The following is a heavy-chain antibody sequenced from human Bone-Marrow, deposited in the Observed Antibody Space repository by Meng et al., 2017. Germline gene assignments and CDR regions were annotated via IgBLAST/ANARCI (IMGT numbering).Heavy chain of an antibody. CDR1: GYNFPDYY. Sequence: ASVKVSCKPSGYNFPDYYIHWVRRAPGQGLEWMGRINPKSGDTHYAQKFQARVTMTGDTSISTAYMELSGLRSGDTAMYYCARDEDISAAGKVFGDYWGQGTLVTASS. V-gene: IGHV1-2*06. CDR3: ARDEDISAAGKVFGDY. D-gene: IGHD6-25*01. J-gene: IGHJ4*02. CDR2: INPKSGDT.